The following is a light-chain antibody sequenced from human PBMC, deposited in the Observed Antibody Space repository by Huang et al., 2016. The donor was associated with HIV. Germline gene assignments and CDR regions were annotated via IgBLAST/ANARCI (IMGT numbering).Light chain of an antibody. CDR2: DAS. V-gene: IGKV3-11*01. Sequence: EIVLTQSPATLSLSPGERASLSCWASQSVSSYLAWYQQKPGQAPRLLIYDASKRAPGIPARFSGSGSGTEFTLTISSLEPEDFAIYYCQHRSNWPRVTFGQGTRLEIK. CDR1: QSVSSY. J-gene: IGKJ5*01. CDR3: QHRSNWPRVT.